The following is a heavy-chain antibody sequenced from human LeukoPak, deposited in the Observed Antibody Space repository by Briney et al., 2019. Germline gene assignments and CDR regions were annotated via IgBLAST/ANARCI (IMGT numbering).Heavy chain of an antibody. Sequence: ASVKVSYKASGYTFTVYYMHWVRQAPGQGLEWMGWINPNSGGTNYAQKFQGRVTMTRDTSISTAYMELSRLRSDDTAVYYCARDLLAVAVTTYWYFDLWGRGTLVTVSS. J-gene: IGHJ2*01. CDR1: GYTFTVYY. CDR2: INPNSGGT. V-gene: IGHV1-2*02. D-gene: IGHD6-19*01. CDR3: ARDLLAVAVTTYWYFDL.